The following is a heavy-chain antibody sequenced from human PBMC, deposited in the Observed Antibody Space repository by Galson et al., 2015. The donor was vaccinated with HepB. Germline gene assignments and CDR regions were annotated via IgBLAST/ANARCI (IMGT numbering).Heavy chain of an antibody. V-gene: IGHV3-30*18. CDR3: AKGVVRLGEDLDY. CDR2: ISYDGSNK. CDR1: GFTFSSYG. D-gene: IGHD3-16*01. Sequence: SLRLSCAASGFTFSSYGMHWVRQAPGKGLEWVAVISYDGSNKYYADSVKGRFTISRDNSKNTLYLQMNSLRAEDTAVYYCAKGVVRLGEDLDYWGQGTLVTVSS. J-gene: IGHJ4*02.